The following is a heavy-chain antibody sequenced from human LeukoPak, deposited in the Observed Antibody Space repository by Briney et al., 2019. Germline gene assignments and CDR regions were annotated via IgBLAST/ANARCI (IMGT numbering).Heavy chain of an antibody. CDR2: INHSGST. CDR3: ARVVGYYYFDY. V-gene: IGHV4-34*01. D-gene: IGHD5-18*01. Sequence: SETLSLTCAVYGGSFSGYYWSWIRQPPGKGLEWIGEINHSGSTNYNPSLKSRVTISVDTSKNQFSLKLSSVTAADTAVYYCARVVGYYYFDYWGQGTLVTVSS. CDR1: GGSFSGYY. J-gene: IGHJ4*02.